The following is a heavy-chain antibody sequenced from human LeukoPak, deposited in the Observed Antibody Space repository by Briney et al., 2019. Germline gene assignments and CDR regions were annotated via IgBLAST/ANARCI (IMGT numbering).Heavy chain of an antibody. CDR3: ATISGNFDYLDY. CDR2: ISGGGGAT. J-gene: IGHJ4*02. CDR1: GFTFSSYW. V-gene: IGHV3-23*01. D-gene: IGHD1-26*01. Sequence: GGSLRLSCAASGFTFSSYWMNWVRQAPGKGLEWVSAISGGGGATYSADSVKGRFTISRDNSKNTMYLQMKSLRVEDTALYYCATISGNFDYLDYWGQGTLVTVST.